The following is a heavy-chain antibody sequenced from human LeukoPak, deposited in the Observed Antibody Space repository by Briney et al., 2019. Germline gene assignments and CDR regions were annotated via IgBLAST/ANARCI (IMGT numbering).Heavy chain of an antibody. Sequence: SETLSLTCAVYGGSFSGYYWSWIRQPPGKGLEWIGEINHSGSTNYNPSLKSRATISVDTSKNQFSLKLSSVTAADTAVYYCARAPPEGQWLVHFDYWGQGTLVTVSS. J-gene: IGHJ4*02. CDR3: ARAPPEGQWLVHFDY. V-gene: IGHV4-34*01. D-gene: IGHD6-19*01. CDR1: GGSFSGYY. CDR2: INHSGST.